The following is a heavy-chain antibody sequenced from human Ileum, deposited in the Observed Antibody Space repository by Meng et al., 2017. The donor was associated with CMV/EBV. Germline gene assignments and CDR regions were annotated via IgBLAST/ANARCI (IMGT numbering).Heavy chain of an antibody. CDR3: ASGRLQFTPSALQH. CDR2: VNNRGRT. D-gene: IGHD5-24*01. V-gene: IGHV4-34*01. CDR1: GEPLNGFF. Sequence: QGQFKKGAEGLLRPSSALPLSCAAFGEPLNGFFCSWIRQPPGGGLGWIGEVNNRGRTNYNPSLKSRLTISIDTSKRQLSLMVTSVTAADSAIYYCASGRLQFTPSALQHWGPGTLVTVSS. J-gene: IGHJ1*01.